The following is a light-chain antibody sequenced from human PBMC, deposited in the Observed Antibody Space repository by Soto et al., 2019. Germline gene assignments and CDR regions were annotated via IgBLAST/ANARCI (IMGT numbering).Light chain of an antibody. J-gene: IGKJ1*01. Sequence: EIVMTQSPATLSVSPGERATLSCRASQNISSNLAWYQQKPGQAPRVLIDGASTRATGIPARFSGSGSGTEFTVTSSSLQSEDCAVYYCKQYNSWLWTFGEGTEGEIK. V-gene: IGKV3-15*01. CDR1: QNISSN. CDR3: KQYNSWLWT. CDR2: GAS.